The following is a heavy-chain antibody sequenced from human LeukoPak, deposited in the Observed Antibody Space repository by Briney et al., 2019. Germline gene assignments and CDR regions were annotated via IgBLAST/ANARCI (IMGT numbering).Heavy chain of an antibody. Sequence: PGGSLRLSCAASGFTFSSYGMHWVRQAPGKGLEWVAVIWYDGSNKYYADSVKGRFTISRDNSKNTLYLQMNSLRAEDTAVYYCAKDGGSSWYWFDPWGQGTLVTVSS. J-gene: IGHJ5*02. V-gene: IGHV3-33*06. CDR2: IWYDGSNK. CDR1: GFTFSSYG. CDR3: AKDGGSSWYWFDP. D-gene: IGHD6-13*01.